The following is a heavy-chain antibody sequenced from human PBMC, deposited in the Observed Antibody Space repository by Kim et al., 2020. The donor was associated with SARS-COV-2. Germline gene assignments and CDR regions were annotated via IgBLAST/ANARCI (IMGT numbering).Heavy chain of an antibody. CDR1: GFTFSSYS. D-gene: IGHD2-15*01. V-gene: IGHV3-21*01. Sequence: GGSLRLSCAASGFTFSSYSMNWVGQAPGKGLEWVSSISSSSSYIYYADSVKGRFTISRDNAKNSLYLQMNSLRAEDTAVYYCASNLDCSGGSCYSFTDGDYYYYYGMDVWGQGTTVTVSS. CDR3: ASNLDCSGGSCYSFTDGDYYYYYGMDV. CDR2: ISSSSSYI. J-gene: IGHJ6*02.